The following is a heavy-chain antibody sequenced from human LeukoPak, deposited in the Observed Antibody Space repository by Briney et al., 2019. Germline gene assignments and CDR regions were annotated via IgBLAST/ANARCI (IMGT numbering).Heavy chain of an antibody. D-gene: IGHD6-19*01. Sequence: PGGSLRLSCAASGFTFSNYWMNWVRQAPGKGLEWVASIGQDGSENYYVDSVKGRFTISRDNAKNSLYLQMSSLRVEDTAVYYCATGGGWYFDYWGQGALITASS. CDR1: GFTFSNYW. CDR3: ATGGGWYFDY. CDR2: IGQDGSEN. V-gene: IGHV3-7*01. J-gene: IGHJ4*02.